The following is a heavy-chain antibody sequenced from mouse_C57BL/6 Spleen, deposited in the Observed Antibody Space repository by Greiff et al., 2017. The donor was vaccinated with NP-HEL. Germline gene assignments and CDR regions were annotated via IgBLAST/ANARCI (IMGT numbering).Heavy chain of an antibody. CDR3: ARDGGYGFAY. V-gene: IGHV5-16*01. Sequence: EVKLMESEGGLVQPGSSMKLSCTASGFTFSDYYMAWVRQVPEKGLEWVANINYDGSSTYYLDSLKSRFIISRDNAKNILYLKMSSLKSEDTATYYCARDGGYGFAYWGKGNLVTVSA. CDR1: GFTFSDYY. CDR2: INYDGSST. D-gene: IGHD2-2*01. J-gene: IGHJ3*01.